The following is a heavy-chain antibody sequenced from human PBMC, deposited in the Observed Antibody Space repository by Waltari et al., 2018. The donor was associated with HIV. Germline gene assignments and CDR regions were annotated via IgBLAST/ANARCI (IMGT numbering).Heavy chain of an antibody. J-gene: IGHJ5*02. V-gene: IGHV4-39*01. Sequence: QLQLQESGPGLVKPSETLSLTCTVSGVSLSSRRYFWGWIRQPPGRGLEWIVNTNYSAKPSYTPSLKIGVTISLDTSKNQFSLKLTSVAAADTALYYCARHDGTSYYFGSEMSPRPFTFWFDPWGPGTLVTVSS. CDR1: GVSLSSRRYF. CDR3: ARHDGTSYYFGSEMSPRPFTFWFDP. CDR2: TNYSAKP. D-gene: IGHD3-10*01.